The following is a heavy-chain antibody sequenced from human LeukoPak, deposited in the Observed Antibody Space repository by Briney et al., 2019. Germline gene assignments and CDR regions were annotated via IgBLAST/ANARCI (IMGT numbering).Heavy chain of an antibody. J-gene: IGHJ4*02. V-gene: IGHV3-30*02. CDR1: GFTFSSYG. D-gene: IGHD6-6*01. CDR2: IRYDGSNK. Sequence: QPGGSLRLSCAASGFTFSSYGMHWVRQAPGKGLEWVAFIRYDGSNKYYADSVKGRFTISRDNSKNTLYLQMNSLRAEDTAVYYCAKDPNTKYSSSSGFDYWGQGTLVTVSS. CDR3: AKDPNTKYSSSSGFDY.